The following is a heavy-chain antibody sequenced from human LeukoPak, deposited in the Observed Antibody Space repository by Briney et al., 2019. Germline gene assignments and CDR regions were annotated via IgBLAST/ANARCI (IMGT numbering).Heavy chain of an antibody. J-gene: IGHJ4*02. CDR2: IRYDGSNK. CDR3: AKDHWEPLHVGRFDY. V-gene: IGHV3-30*02. D-gene: IGHD1-26*01. CDR1: GFTFSSYG. Sequence: GGSLRLSCAASGFTFSSYGMHWVRQAPGKGLEWVAFIRYDGSNKYYADSVKGRFTISRDNSKNTLYLQMNSLRAEDTAVYYCAKDHWEPLHVGRFDYWGQGTLVTVSS.